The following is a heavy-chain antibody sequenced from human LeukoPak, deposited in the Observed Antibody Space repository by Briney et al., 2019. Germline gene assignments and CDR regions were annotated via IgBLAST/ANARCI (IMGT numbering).Heavy chain of an antibody. CDR3: ARYAPSSGSRWLDP. CDR2: IKQDGSDK. D-gene: IGHD6-19*01. Sequence: PGGSLRLSCAASGFTLSSYWMSWVRQAPGKGLEWVAHIKQDGSDKYYVDSVKGRFTISRDNAKNSLYLQMNSLRAEDTAVYYCARYAPSSGSRWLDPWGQGTLVTVSS. CDR1: GFTLSSYW. V-gene: IGHV3-7*01. J-gene: IGHJ5*02.